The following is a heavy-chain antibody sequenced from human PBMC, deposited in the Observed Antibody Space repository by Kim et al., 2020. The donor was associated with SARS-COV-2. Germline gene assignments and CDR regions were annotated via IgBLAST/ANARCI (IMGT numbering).Heavy chain of an antibody. CDR1: GFSSSSYW. D-gene: IGHD2-21*01. J-gene: IGHJ4*02. CDR3: ARGGTDGYRYFDY. Sequence: GESLKISCKGSGFSSSSYWIGWVRQMPGEGLELMGIIYLGYSDTRYSPSFQGQVTISADKSISAAYLQWTSLKASDPAMYYCARGGTDGYRYFDYWGQGALVTVSS. V-gene: IGHV5-51*01. CDR2: IYLGYSDT.